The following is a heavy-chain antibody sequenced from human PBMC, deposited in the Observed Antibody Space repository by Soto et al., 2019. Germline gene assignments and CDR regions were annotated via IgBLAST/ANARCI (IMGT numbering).Heavy chain of an antibody. D-gene: IGHD3-10*01. CDR3: ARGHYGSGNDY. V-gene: IGHV4-59*01. CDR1: GGSISSYY. CDR2: IYYSGSTNYNP. Sequence: SETLSLTCTVSGGSISSYYWSWIRQPPGKGLEWIGYIYYSGSTNYNPNYNPSLKSRVTISVDTSKNQFSLKLSSVTAADTAVYYCARGHYGSGNDYWGQGTLVT. J-gene: IGHJ4*02.